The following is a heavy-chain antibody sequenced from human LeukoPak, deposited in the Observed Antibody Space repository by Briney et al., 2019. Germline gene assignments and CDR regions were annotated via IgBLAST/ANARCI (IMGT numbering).Heavy chain of an antibody. CDR1: GFIVTNYF. J-gene: IGHJ3*02. Sequence: GGSLRLSCAASGFIVTNYFMSWVRQAPEKGLEWVASIKHDGSEKYYVDSVRGRFTISRDNTMNSLYLQMSSLRAEDTAVYYCAREANPDYAFDIWGQGTMVTVSS. CDR3: AREANPDYAFDI. V-gene: IGHV3-7*01. D-gene: IGHD4/OR15-4a*01. CDR2: IKHDGSEK.